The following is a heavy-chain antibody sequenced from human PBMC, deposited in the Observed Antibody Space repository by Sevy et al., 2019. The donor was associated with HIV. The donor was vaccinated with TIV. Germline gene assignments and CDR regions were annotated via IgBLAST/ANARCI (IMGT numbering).Heavy chain of an antibody. J-gene: IGHJ4*02. V-gene: IGHV3-74*01. Sequence: GGSLGLSCAASGFTFNNYWIHWVRQAPGKGLVWVSRITNDGSSTGYAGSVEGRFTLSRDNAKNTVYLQMDSLRAEDTAMYYCARDRGLSTPFDYWGQGALVTVSS. CDR2: ITNDGSST. D-gene: IGHD3-16*02. CDR1: GFTFNNYW. CDR3: ARDRGLSTPFDY.